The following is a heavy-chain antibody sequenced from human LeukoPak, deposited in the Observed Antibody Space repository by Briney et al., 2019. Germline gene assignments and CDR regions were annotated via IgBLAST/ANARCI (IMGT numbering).Heavy chain of an antibody. CDR3: ARTYYYDSSGKNDAFDI. CDR1: GGSISSSSYY. J-gene: IGHJ3*02. V-gene: IGHV4-39*07. Sequence: PSETLSLTCTVSGGSISSSSYYWGWIRQPPGKGLKWIGSIYYSGSTYYNPSLKNRVTISVDTSKNQFSLKLSSVTAADTAVYYCARTYYYDSSGKNDAFDIWGQGTMVTVSS. CDR2: IYYSGST. D-gene: IGHD3-22*01.